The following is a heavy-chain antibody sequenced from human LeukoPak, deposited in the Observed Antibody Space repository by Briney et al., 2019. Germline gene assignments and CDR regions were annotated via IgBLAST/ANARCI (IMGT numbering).Heavy chain of an antibody. J-gene: IGHJ4*02. D-gene: IGHD4-11*01. V-gene: IGHV4-39*01. CDR2: IYYSGST. Sequence: SETLSLTCTVSGGSISSSSYYWGWIRQPPGKGLEWIGSIYYSGSTYYNPSLKSRVTISVDTSKNQFSLKLSSVTAADTAVYYCARSLYSNYAGGVDYWGQGTLVTVSS. CDR3: ARSLYSNYAGGVDY. CDR1: GGSISSSSYY.